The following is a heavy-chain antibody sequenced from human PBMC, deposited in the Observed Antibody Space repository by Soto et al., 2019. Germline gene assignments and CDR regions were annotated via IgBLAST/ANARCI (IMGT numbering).Heavy chain of an antibody. CDR3: ARSRGYYDTSGYYYY. CDR2: IYHGGST. J-gene: IGHJ4*02. Sequence: QVQLQESGPGLVKPSGTLSLTCAVSGGSISSSTWWSWVRQPPGKGLEWIGDIYHGGSTHYNQPLKSRVTISIDKSKNPFSLKLSSVTAADTAVYYCARSRGYYDTSGYYYYWGQGTLVTVSS. D-gene: IGHD3-22*01. V-gene: IGHV4-4*02. CDR1: GGSISSSTW.